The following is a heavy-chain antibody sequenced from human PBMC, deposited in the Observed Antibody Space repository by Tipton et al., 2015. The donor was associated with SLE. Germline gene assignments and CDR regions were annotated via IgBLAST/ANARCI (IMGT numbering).Heavy chain of an antibody. D-gene: IGHD3-3*01. CDR3: ARDGASDFWSGHYSHYSYYMDV. Sequence: QVQLVQSGAEVKKPGASVKVSCKASGYTFTSHGISWVRQAPRQGPEWMGWISAYKGDTEYAQNFQGRVSMTTDKSTSTVYMELRSLRSDDTAVYFCARDGASDFWSGHYSHYSYYMDVWGKGTTVTVSS. V-gene: IGHV1-18*01. J-gene: IGHJ6*03. CDR2: ISAYKGDT. CDR1: GYTFTSHG.